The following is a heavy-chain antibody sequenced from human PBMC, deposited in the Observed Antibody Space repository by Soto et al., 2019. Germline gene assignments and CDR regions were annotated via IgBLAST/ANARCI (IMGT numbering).Heavy chain of an antibody. D-gene: IGHD5-18*01. V-gene: IGHV3-30*18. J-gene: IGHJ5*02. CDR1: VFTFSSYG. Sequence: GWSLRLSCSASVFTFSSYGMHWCRQAPGKGLEWVAVISYDGSNKYYADSVKGRFTISRDNSKNTLYLQMNSLRAEDTAVYYCAKDWGVGYSYGYPWGQGTLVTVSS. CDR3: AKDWGVGYSYGYP. CDR2: ISYDGSNK.